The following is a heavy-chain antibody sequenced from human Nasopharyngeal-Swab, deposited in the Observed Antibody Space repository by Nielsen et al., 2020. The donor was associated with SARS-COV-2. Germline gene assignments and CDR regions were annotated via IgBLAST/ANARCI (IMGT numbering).Heavy chain of an antibody. CDR2: ISWNSGSI. CDR3: ATLYDSSGYYYGDYYYMDV. CDR1: GFTFDDYA. V-gene: IGHV3-9*01. D-gene: IGHD3-22*01. Sequence: GGSLRLSCAASGFTFDDYAMHWVRQAPGKGLELVSGISWNSGSIGYADSVKGRFTISRDNAKNSLYLQMNSLRAEDTALYYCATLYDSSGYYYGDYYYMDVWGKGTTVTVSS. J-gene: IGHJ6*03.